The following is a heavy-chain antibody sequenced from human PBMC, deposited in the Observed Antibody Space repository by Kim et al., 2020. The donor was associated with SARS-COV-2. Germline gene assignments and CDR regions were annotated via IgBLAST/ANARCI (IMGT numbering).Heavy chain of an antibody. CDR3: AKELSSKSTADYMDV. J-gene: IGHJ6*03. Sequence: GGSLRLSCGASGFSFSSYGMSWVRQAPGKGLEWVSAISGGGGRTYYAESVKGRFTISRDNSKNTLDLQMNSLRAEDTAVYYCAKELSSKSTADYMDVWGKGTTVPVPS. CDR2: ISGGGGRT. V-gene: IGHV3-23*01. CDR1: GFSFSSYG. D-gene: IGHD3-16*02.